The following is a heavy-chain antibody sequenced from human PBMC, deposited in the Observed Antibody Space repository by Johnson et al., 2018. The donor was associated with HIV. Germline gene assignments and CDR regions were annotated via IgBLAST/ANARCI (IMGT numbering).Heavy chain of an antibody. D-gene: IGHD1-26*01. J-gene: IGHJ3*02. CDR1: GFIFGDYG. V-gene: IGHV3-20*04. Sequence: EQLVESGGGVVRPGGSLRLSCEGFGFIFGDYGLSWVRQRPGKGLQWVSGINWNGGSTGYADSVNGRCTISRDNGKNSLYMQMNNLRADDTALYYCARRDSGSLSFDIWGQGTMVIVSS. CDR3: ARRDSGSLSFDI. CDR2: INWNGGST.